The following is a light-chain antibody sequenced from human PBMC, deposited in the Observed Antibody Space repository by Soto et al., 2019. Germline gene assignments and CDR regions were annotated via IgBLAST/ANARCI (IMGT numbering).Light chain of an antibody. V-gene: IGKV1D-13*01. J-gene: IGKJ4*01. CDR3: QQFHNYPLP. CDR1: QGISSA. Sequence: AIQLTQSPSSLSASVGDRVTITCRASQGISSALVWCQQKPGKPPTLLMYDGSTLESGVPSRFSGSGYGTDFTLTISSLQPEDFATYYGQQFHNYPLPVGVVTKVDIX. CDR2: DGS.